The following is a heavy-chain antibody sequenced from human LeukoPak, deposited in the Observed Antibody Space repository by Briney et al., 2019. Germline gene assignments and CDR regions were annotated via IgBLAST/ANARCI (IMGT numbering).Heavy chain of an antibody. CDR1: GFTFSSYG. J-gene: IGHJ4*02. Sequence: GRSLRLSCAASGFTFSSYGMHWVRQAPGKGLEWVAVISYDGSNKYYADSVKGRFTISRDNSKNTLYLQMNSLRAEDTAVYYCAKAREVVVAANCLDYWGQGTLVTVSS. D-gene: IGHD2-15*01. CDR3: AKAREVVVAANCLDY. V-gene: IGHV3-30*18. CDR2: ISYDGSNK.